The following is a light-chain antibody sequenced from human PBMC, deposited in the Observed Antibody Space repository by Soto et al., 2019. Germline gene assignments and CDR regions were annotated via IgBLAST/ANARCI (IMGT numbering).Light chain of an antibody. CDR2: QVS. J-gene: IGLJ1*01. CDR1: SSDIGAYNS. Sequence: QSALTQPASESGSPGKSITISCNGTSSDIGAYNSVSWYQHHPGKAPKLIVFQVSFRPSAVSDRFSGSKSDNTASLTISGLQAEDEADYYCLSNAASSTFVFGAETKVTV. V-gene: IGLV2-14*01. CDR3: LSNAASSTFV.